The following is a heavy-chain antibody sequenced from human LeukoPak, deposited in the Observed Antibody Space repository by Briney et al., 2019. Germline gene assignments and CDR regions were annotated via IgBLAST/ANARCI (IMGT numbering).Heavy chain of an antibody. CDR1: GFTFSSYA. J-gene: IGHJ1*01. Sequence: GGSLRLSCAASGFTFSSYAMHWVRQAPGQGLEWVAVISYDGSGKYYADSVKGRFTISRDNSKNTLYLQMNSLRAEDTAVYYCARDIAAAGTYFQYWGQGTLVTVSS. V-gene: IGHV3-30-3*01. D-gene: IGHD6-13*01. CDR3: ARDIAAAGTYFQY. CDR2: ISYDGSGK.